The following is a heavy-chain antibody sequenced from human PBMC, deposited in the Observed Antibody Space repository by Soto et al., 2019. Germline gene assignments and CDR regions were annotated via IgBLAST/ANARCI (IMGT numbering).Heavy chain of an antibody. J-gene: IGHJ4*02. D-gene: IGHD3-10*01. Sequence: QLQLQESGPGLVKSSETLSLTCTVSGGSISGSSFYWGWIRQPPGKGLEWIGYISYRGSTYYNPSLKSRVTISVNTSKNQFSLKLSSVTATDTAVYYCARRWFGAAQGIGYFDYWGQGTLVTVSS. V-gene: IGHV4-39*01. CDR1: GGSISGSSFY. CDR2: ISYRGST. CDR3: ARRWFGAAQGIGYFDY.